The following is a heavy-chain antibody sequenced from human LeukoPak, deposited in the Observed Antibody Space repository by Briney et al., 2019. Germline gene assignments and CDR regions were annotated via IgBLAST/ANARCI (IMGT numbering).Heavy chain of an antibody. CDR2: ISGGTT. CDR1: GFTFGDYL. CDR3: SRGSGWLSVY. D-gene: IGHD6-19*01. V-gene: IGHV3-49*03. J-gene: IGHJ4*02. Sequence: GGSLRLSCTASGFTFGDYLMSWFRQAPGKGLEWIGFISGGTTEYAASVEGRFTISRDDYTSIAYLQMNSLTTEDTAVYYCSRGSGWLSVYWGQGTLVTVSS.